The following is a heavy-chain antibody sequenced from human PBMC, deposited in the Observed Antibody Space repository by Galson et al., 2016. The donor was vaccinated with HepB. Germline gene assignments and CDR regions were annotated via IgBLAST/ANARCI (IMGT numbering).Heavy chain of an antibody. Sequence: SETLSLTCSVYGGSFSGYYWSWIRQPPGKGLEWIGEINHRGSTKYNPSLKSRVTISVDTSKNHFSLKLSSVTAADTAVYYCARGEGGTQVWSSLGPADYYYGMDVWGQGTTVTVSS. CDR3: ARGEGGTQVWSSLGPADYYYGMDV. J-gene: IGHJ6*02. D-gene: IGHD1-1*01. CDR1: GGSFSGYY. CDR2: INHRGST. V-gene: IGHV4-34*01.